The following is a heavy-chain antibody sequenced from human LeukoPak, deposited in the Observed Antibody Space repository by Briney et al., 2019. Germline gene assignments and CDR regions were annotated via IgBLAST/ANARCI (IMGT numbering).Heavy chain of an antibody. V-gene: IGHV1-69*04. D-gene: IGHD3-22*01. J-gene: IGHJ3*02. CDR3: ARGRFRTDSSDASDI. CDR2: IIPIFGIA. CDR1: GGTFSSYA. Sequence: GASVKVSCKASGGTFSSYAISWVRQAPGQGLEWMGRIIPIFGIANYAQKFQGRVTITADKSTSTAYMELSSLRSEDTAVYYCARGRFRTDSSDASDIWGQGTMVTVSS.